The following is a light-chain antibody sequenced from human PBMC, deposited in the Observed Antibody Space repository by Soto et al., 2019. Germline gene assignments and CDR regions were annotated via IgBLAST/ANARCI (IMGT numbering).Light chain of an antibody. V-gene: IGKV3-20*01. Sequence: IVLTQSPGTLSLSPGERATLSCRASQSVANNYLAWYQQKPGQAPRLLLYAASSRATGIPDRFSGSGSGTDFTLAVSRLEPEDFADYYCQEYGSLRTFGQGTKVEIK. CDR2: AAS. J-gene: IGKJ1*01. CDR1: QSVANNY. CDR3: QEYGSLRT.